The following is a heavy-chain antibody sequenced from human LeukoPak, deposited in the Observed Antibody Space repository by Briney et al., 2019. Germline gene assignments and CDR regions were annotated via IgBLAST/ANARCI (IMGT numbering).Heavy chain of an antibody. CDR2: IYYTGST. CDR3: VRSKSGTYGWFDP. Sequence: PSETLSLTCTVSGGSISGYYWSWIRQPPGKGLEWIGYIYYTGSTNYNPSLKSRVTISVDTAKNQFSLKVSSVTAADTAVYYCVRSKSGTYGWFDPWGQGTLVTVSS. D-gene: IGHD4-17*01. J-gene: IGHJ5*02. CDR1: GGSISGYY. V-gene: IGHV4-59*01.